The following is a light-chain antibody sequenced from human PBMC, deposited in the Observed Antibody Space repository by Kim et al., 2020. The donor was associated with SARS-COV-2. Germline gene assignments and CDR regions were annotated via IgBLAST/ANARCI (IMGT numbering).Light chain of an antibody. CDR1: EDRD. CDR3: QTWDNGVVI. J-gene: IGLJ2*01. V-gene: IGLV3-1*01. CDR2: KDT. Sequence: EDRDVSCYQQKPGQSPILIIFKDTKRSSGIPRRFSGSNSGNRATLTITETQSVDEADYTCQTWDNGVVIFGGGTQLTVL.